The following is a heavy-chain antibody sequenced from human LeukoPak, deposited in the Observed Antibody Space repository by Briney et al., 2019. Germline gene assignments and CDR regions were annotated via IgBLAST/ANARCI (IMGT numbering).Heavy chain of an antibody. V-gene: IGHV3-48*04. D-gene: IGHD1-1*01. CDR1: GFIFNSYS. CDR2: INGPNSI. CDR3: ARDPYNWNDGFDY. Sequence: GGSLRLSCAASGFIFNSYSMNWFRQAPGKGLEWLAYINGPNSIYYVDSVKGRFTISRDDAKNSLYLQMNNLRAEDTAVYYCARDPYNWNDGFDYWGQGTLVTVSS. J-gene: IGHJ4*02.